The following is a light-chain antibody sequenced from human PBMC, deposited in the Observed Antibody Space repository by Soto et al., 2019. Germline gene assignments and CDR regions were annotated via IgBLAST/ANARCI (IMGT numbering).Light chain of an antibody. CDR2: GAS. J-gene: IGKJ2*01. CDR3: QQYYNWPRT. CDR1: QSVGSN. Sequence: EMVMTQSPATLSVSPGDGATLSCRASQSVGSNLAWFQQKPGQAPRLLIYGASTRATGIPARFSGSGSGTEFTLTISSLQSEDFAVYYCQQYYNWPRTFGQGT. V-gene: IGKV3-15*01.